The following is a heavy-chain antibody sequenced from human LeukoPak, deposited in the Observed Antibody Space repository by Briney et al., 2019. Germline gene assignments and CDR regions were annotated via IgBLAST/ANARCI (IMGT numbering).Heavy chain of an antibody. CDR1: GFTFSSYG. CDR2: IRYDGSNK. CDR3: AKAGPWYYYYMDV. Sequence: PGGSLRLSCAASGFTFSSYGMHWVRQAPGKGLEWVAFIRYDGSNKYYADSVKGRFTISRDNSKNTLYLQMNSLRAEDTAVYYCAKAGPWYYYYMDVWGKGTTVTVSS. D-gene: IGHD3-10*01. J-gene: IGHJ6*03. V-gene: IGHV3-30*02.